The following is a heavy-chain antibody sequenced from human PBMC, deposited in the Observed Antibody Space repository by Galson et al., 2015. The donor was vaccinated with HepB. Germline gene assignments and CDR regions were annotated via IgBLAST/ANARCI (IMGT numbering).Heavy chain of an antibody. CDR3: ARDRDIVVVPAAMLDY. CDR2: ISYDGSNK. CDR1: GFTFSSYA. D-gene: IGHD2-2*01. V-gene: IGHV3-30-3*01. Sequence: SLRLSCAASGFTFSSYAMHWVRQAPGKGLEWVAVISYDGSNKYYADSVKGRFTISRDNSKNTLYLQMNSLRAEDTAVYYCARDRDIVVVPAAMLDYWGQGTLVTVSS. J-gene: IGHJ4*02.